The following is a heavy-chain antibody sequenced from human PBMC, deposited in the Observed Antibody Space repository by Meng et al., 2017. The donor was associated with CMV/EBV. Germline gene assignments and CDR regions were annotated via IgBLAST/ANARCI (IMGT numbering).Heavy chain of an antibody. V-gene: IGHV3-30*02. J-gene: IGHJ4*02. CDR1: GFTFSSYV. Sequence: VQLVGSGGGVVQPGGSLRLSCAPSGFTFSSYVMHWVRQAPGKGLEWVAFIRYDGSNKYYADSVKGRFTISRDNSKNTLYLQMNSLRAEDTAVYYCARDRYYGDYGDYWGQGTLVTVSS. CDR3: ARDRYYGDYGDY. CDR2: IRYDGSNK. D-gene: IGHD4-17*01.